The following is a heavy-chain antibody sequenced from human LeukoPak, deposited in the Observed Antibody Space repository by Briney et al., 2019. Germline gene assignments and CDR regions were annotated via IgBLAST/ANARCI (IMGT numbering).Heavy chain of an antibody. CDR3: VRANYFDY. CDR1: GGSISSYY. Sequence: SETLSLTCTVSGGSISSYYWSWIRQPPGKGLEWIGDIYYSGSTNYNPSLKSRVTISVDTSKNQFSLKLSSVTAADTAVYYCVRANYFDYWGQGTLVTVSS. J-gene: IGHJ4*02. V-gene: IGHV4-59*01. CDR2: IYYSGST.